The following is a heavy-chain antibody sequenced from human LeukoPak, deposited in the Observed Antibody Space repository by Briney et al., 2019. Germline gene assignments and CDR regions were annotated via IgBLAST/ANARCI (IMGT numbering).Heavy chain of an antibody. CDR1: GGPLSTDLYY. D-gene: IGHD6-19*01. V-gene: IGHV4-61*02. Sequence: SETLSLTCTVSGGPLSTDLYYWTWIRQPAGKGLEWIGRIYSNGWTDYNPPLKSRVSISIDTSKNHFSLKMSLATAADTALYYCARGSGWNSFDPWGQGTLVTVSS. J-gene: IGHJ5*02. CDR2: IYSNGWT. CDR3: ARGSGWNSFDP.